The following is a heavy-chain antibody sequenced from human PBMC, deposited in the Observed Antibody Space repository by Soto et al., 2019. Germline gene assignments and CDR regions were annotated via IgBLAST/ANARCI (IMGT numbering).Heavy chain of an antibody. D-gene: IGHD3-10*01. V-gene: IGHV3-23*01. CDR1: GFTFSSYA. CDR3: AKDLEGSGSFILYYFDY. Sequence: GGSLRLSCAASGFTFSSYAMSWVRQAPGKGLEWVSAISGSGGSTYYADSVKGRFTISRDNSKNTLYLQMNSLRAEDTAVYYCAKDLEGSGSFILYYFDYWGQGTLVTVSS. J-gene: IGHJ4*02. CDR2: ISGSGGST.